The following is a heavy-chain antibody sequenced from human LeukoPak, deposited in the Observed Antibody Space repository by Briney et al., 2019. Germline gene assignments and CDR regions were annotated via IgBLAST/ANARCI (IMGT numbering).Heavy chain of an antibody. CDR2: IYYSGST. CDR1: GGSISSSSYY. J-gene: IGHJ6*03. D-gene: IGHD6-19*01. CDR3: ARGRSGWYHVHYYYMDV. V-gene: IGHV4-39*01. Sequence: SETLSLTCTVSGGSISSSSYYWGWIRQPPGKGLEWIGSIYYSGSTYYNPSLKSRVTISVDTSKNQFSLKLSSVTAADTAVYYCARGRSGWYHVHYYYMDVWGKGTTVTVSS.